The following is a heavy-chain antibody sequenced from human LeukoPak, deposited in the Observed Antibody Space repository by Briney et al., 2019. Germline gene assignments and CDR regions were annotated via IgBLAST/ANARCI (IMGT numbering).Heavy chain of an antibody. CDR3: ARDQQLYYYGSGSYTFDY. CDR2: ISSDSNHI. J-gene: IGHJ4*02. V-gene: IGHV3-21*01. D-gene: IGHD3-10*01. CDR1: TFTFDSYS. Sequence: GGSLRLSCTASTFTFDSYSMTWVRQAPGEGLQWVSSISSDSNHIFYADSVKGRFTTSRDNARNLVFLQMSSLRAEDTAVYYCARDQQLYYYGSGSYTFDYWGQGTLVTVSS.